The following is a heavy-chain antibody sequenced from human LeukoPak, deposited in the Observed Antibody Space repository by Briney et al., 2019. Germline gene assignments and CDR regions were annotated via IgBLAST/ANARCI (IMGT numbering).Heavy chain of an antibody. D-gene: IGHD2-15*01. CDR1: GFRFSTYS. J-gene: IGHJ4*02. Sequence: GGSLRLSCVASGFRFSTYSMNWVRQAPGKGLEWVSYIDSSSSAIYYADSVRGRFTISRDNAKNSLFLQMHSLRAEDTAVYYCVRDNPRCCGVVPANIDDYWGQGTLVTVSS. CDR3: VRDNPRCCGVVPANIDDY. CDR2: IDSSSSAI. V-gene: IGHV3-48*01.